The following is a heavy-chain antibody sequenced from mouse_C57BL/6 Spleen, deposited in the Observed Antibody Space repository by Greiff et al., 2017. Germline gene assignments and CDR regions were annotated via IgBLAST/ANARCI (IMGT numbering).Heavy chain of an antibody. CDR1: GFTFNTYA. D-gene: IGHD2-5*01. J-gene: IGHJ2*01. Sequence: EVKLQESGGGLVQPKGSLKLSCAASGFTFNTYAMHWVRQAPGKGLEWVARIRSKSSNYATYYADSVKYRLTISRDDSQSMLYLQMNNLKTEDKAKYDCVRVGYYSNYFDYWGQGTTLTVSS. CDR2: IRSKSSNYAT. CDR3: VRVGYYSNYFDY. V-gene: IGHV10-3*01.